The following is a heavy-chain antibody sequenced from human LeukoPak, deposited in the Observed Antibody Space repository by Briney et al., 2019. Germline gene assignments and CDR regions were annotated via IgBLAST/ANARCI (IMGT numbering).Heavy chain of an antibody. CDR1: GFTFSSYA. CDR2: ISGSGGST. J-gene: IGHJ5*02. D-gene: IGHD6-6*01. Sequence: GGSLRLSCAASGFTFSSYAMSWVRQAPGKGLEWVSAISGSGGSTYYADSVKGRFTISRDNSKNTQYLQMNSLRAEDTAVYYCAKDPRRRSSSSHWFDPWGQGTLVTVSS. V-gene: IGHV3-23*01. CDR3: AKDPRRRSSSSHWFDP.